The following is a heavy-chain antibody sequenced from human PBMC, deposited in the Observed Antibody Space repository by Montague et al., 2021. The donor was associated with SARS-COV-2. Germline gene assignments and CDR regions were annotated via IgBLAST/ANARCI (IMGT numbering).Heavy chain of an antibody. CDR2: IYSGGST. Sequence: SLRLSCPASGFTVSSNYMSWVRQAPGKGLEWVSVIYSGGSTYYADSVKGQFTISRDNSKNTLYLQMNSLRAEDTAVYYCARDQRRYGSGSYYGPHYYYYGMDVGGQGTTGTGSS. D-gene: IGHD3-10*01. CDR3: ARDQRRYGSGSYYGPHYYYYGMDV. J-gene: IGHJ6*02. V-gene: IGHV3-66*02. CDR1: GFTVSSNY.